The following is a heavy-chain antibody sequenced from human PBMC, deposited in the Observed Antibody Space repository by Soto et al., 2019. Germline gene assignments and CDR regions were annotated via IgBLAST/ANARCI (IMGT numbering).Heavy chain of an antibody. CDR1: GYTFTSYA. V-gene: IGHV1-3*01. CDR2: MNAGNGNT. J-gene: IGHJ6*01. CDR3: AGRDAEWLALYGMGV. Sequence: QVQLVQSGAEVKKPGASVKVSCKASGYTFTSYAMHWVRQAPGQRLEWMGWMNAGNGNTKYSQKFQGRVSITRHTSASTDYKELSSLRSEDTAVHYCAGRDAEWLALYGMGVWGQGTTVTVSS. D-gene: IGHD3-3*01.